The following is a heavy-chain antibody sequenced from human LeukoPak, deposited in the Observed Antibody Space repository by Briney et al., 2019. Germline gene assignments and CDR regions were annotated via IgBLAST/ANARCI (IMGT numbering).Heavy chain of an antibody. V-gene: IGHV3-7*01. J-gene: IGHJ4*02. Sequence: GGSLRLSCAASGFTFSSYWMSWVRQAPGKGLEWVASIKQDGSDKYYMDSVKGRFTISKDNAKNSLYLLMNSLRAQDTALYYCARDKGPVTLDYWGQGTLVTVSS. D-gene: IGHD4-23*01. CDR3: ARDKGPVTLDY. CDR2: IKQDGSDK. CDR1: GFTFSSYW.